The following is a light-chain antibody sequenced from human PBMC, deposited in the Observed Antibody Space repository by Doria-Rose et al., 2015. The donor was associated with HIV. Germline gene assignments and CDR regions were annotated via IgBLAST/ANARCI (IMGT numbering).Light chain of an antibody. J-gene: IGKJ1*01. CDR1: QSFSSTY. CDR2: DGS. Sequence: EIVMTQSPGTLSLSPGERATLSCRASQSFSSTYLAWYQQKPGQAPSLLIYDGSTRATGTPDRFSDSGSGTDFTLTINRLEPEDFALYYCHQYGTSWTFGQGTKVEI. V-gene: IGKV3-20*01. CDR3: HQYGTSWT.